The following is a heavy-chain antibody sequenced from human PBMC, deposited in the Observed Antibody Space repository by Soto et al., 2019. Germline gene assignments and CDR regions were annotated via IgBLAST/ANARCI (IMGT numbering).Heavy chain of an antibody. D-gene: IGHD2-21*01. CDR2: IPYDGSNK. V-gene: IGHV3-30*18. CDR1: GFTFSSYG. Sequence: QAQLVESGGGVVQPGRSLRLSCAASGFTFSSYGMHWVRQAPGKGLEWVAVIPYDGSNKYYADSVKGRFTISRENSKNTLYLQMNSLSAEDKAVYYCAKDRGIVSCGGNYYYYGMDVWGQGTTVTVSS. CDR3: AKDRGIVSCGGNYYYYGMDV. J-gene: IGHJ6*02.